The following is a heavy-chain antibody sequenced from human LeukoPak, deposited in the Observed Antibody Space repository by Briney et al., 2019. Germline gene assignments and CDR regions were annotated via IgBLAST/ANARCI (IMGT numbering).Heavy chain of an antibody. CDR3: AREWAAAGTIWFDP. CDR1: GFTFSSYS. Sequence: GGSLRLSCAASGFTFSSYSMNWVRQAPGKGLEWVSSISSSSSYIYYADSVKGRFTISRDNAKNSLYLQMNSLRAEDTAVYHCAREWAAAGTIWFDPWGQGTLVTVSS. D-gene: IGHD6-13*01. CDR2: ISSSSSYI. V-gene: IGHV3-21*01. J-gene: IGHJ5*02.